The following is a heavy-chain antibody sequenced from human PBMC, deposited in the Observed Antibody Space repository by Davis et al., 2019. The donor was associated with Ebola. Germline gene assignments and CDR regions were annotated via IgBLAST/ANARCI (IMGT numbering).Heavy chain of an antibody. J-gene: IGHJ4*02. Sequence: GGSLRLSCAASGFTFSGYSMNWVRQAPGKGLEWVSAISGSGGSTYYADSVKGRFTISRDNSKNTLYLQMNSLRAEDTAVYYCARGGRRDGYNYGYWGQGTLVTVSS. CDR3: ARGGRRDGYNYGY. V-gene: IGHV3-23*01. CDR1: GFTFSGYS. D-gene: IGHD5-24*01. CDR2: ISGSGGST.